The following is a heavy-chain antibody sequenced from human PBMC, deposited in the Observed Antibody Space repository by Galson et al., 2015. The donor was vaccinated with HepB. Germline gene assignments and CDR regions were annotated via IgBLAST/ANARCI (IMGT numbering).Heavy chain of an antibody. Sequence: SLRLSCAASGFTFSNAWMSWVRQAPGKGLEWVGRIISKTDGGTTDYAAPVKGRFTISRDDSKNTLYLQMNSLKTEDTAVYYCTTNYYDSSGYVPDYWGQGTLVTVSS. CDR3: TTNYYDSSGYVPDY. J-gene: IGHJ4*02. CDR1: GFTFSNAW. CDR2: IISKTDGGTT. D-gene: IGHD3-22*01. V-gene: IGHV3-15*01.